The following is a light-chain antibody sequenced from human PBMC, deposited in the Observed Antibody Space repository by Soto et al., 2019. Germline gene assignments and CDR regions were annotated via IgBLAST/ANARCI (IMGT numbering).Light chain of an antibody. CDR3: QKYNSAPHT. V-gene: IGKV1-27*01. Sequence: DIQMTQSPSSLSASVGDTVTITCRASQAISNNLAWYQQKPGKAPQLLIYGASTLQSGVPSRFSCSGSGTDFTLSISGLQPEDVATYYCQKYNSAPHTFGQGTKLEIK. J-gene: IGKJ2*01. CDR1: QAISNN. CDR2: GAS.